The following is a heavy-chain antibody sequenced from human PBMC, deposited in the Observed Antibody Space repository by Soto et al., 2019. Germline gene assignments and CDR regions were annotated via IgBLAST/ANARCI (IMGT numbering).Heavy chain of an antibody. D-gene: IGHD6-25*01. Sequence: GGSLRLSCAASGFTFSSYGMHWVRQAPGKGLEWVAVISYDGSNKYYADSVKGRFTISRDNSKNTLYLQMNSLRAEDTAVYYCAKARYSSALGPSYSGMDVGGKGTRVT. J-gene: IGHJ6*04. CDR2: ISYDGSNK. V-gene: IGHV3-30*18. CDR3: AKARYSSALGPSYSGMDV. CDR1: GFTFSSYG.